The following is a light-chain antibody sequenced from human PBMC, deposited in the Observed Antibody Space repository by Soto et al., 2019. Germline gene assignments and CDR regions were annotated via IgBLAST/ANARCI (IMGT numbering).Light chain of an antibody. J-gene: IGKJ5*01. CDR3: QQSSNWPPIT. V-gene: IGKV3-11*01. Sequence: EIVLTPSPATLSFSPVERATLSCMASQSVSSYLAWYQQKPGQAPRLLIYDASNRATGIPARFSGSGSGTDFTLTISSLEPEDFAVYYCQQSSNWPPITCGQGKRLEIK. CDR2: DAS. CDR1: QSVSSY.